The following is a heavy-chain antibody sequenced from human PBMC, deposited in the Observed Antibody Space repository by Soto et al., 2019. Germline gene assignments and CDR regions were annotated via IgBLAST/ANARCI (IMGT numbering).Heavy chain of an antibody. CDR3: ARDVSGPGTTYVMDV. J-gene: IGHJ6*02. Sequence: ASVKVSCTASGYIFSSHCIYWVRQAPGQGLQWMGIINPGGGRTAYAPKFQGRVTLTMDMSTSTVYMELTSLTYDDTAVYYCARDVSGPGTTYVMDVWGQGTTVTVPS. V-gene: IGHV1-46*01. CDR2: INPGGGRT. CDR1: GYIFSSHC. D-gene: IGHD1-26*01.